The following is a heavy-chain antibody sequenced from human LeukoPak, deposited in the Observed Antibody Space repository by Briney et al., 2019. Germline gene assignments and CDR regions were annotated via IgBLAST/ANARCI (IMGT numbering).Heavy chain of an antibody. V-gene: IGHV3-23*01. CDR1: GFTFSSYA. J-gene: IGHJ5*02. D-gene: IGHD3-10*01. Sequence: PGGSLRLSCAASGFTFSSYAMSWVRQAPGQGLEWVSAISGSGGSTYYADSVKGRFTISRDNSKNTLYLQMNSLRAEGTAVYYCAKDILLWFGEPPADPWGQGTLVTVSS. CDR2: ISGSGGST. CDR3: AKDILLWFGEPPADP.